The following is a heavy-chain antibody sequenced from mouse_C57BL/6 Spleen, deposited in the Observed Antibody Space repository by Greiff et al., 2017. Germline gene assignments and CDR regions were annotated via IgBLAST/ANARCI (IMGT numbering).Heavy chain of an antibody. CDR3: ARSGRRDGLDY. J-gene: IGHJ2*01. V-gene: IGHV1-63*01. D-gene: IGHD2-12*01. CDR1: GYTFTNYW. Sequence: VQLQESGAELVRPGTSVKMSCKASGYTFTNYWIGWAKQRPGHGLEWIGDIYPGGGYTNYNEKFKGKATLTADKSSSTAYMQFSSLTSEDSAIYYCARSGRRDGLDYWGQGTTLTVSS. CDR2: IYPGGGYT.